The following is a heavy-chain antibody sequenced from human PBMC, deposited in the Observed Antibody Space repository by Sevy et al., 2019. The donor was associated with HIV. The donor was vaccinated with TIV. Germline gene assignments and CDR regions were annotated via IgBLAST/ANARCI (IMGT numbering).Heavy chain of an antibody. V-gene: IGHV1-18*01. J-gene: IGHJ6*03. CDR3: GRGSEAGSWSDYYYDCYVGV. CDR2: ISAYNGNT. D-gene: IGHD6-13*01. Sequence: ASVKVSCKASGYTFTNYAISWVRQAPGQGLEWMGWISAYNGNTNYAQNLQGRVTMTTDTSTSTAYMELGSLRSDDTAGYYCGRGSEAGSWSDYYYDCYVGVLGKGNTV. CDR1: GYTFTNYA.